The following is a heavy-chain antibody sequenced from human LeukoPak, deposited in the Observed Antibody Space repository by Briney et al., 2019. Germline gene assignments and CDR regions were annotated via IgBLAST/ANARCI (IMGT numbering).Heavy chain of an antibody. D-gene: IGHD3-22*01. CDR1: GYTFTSFN. V-gene: IGHV1-46*01. CDR2: IRPTGVST. CDR3: ARRTIYDNSGSCSDAFDF. Sequence: ASVKVSCKASGYTFTSFNVNWVRQAPGQGLEWMGVIRPTGVSTDYAQNFQGRVTMTSDTSTRTVYMELSSLRSEDTAVYYCARRTIYDNSGSCSDAFDFRGQGTLVTVSS. J-gene: IGHJ3*01.